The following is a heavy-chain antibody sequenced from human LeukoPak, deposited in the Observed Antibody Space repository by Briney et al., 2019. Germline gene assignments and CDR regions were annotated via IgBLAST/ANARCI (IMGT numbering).Heavy chain of an antibody. V-gene: IGHV4-4*07. D-gene: IGHD6-13*01. CDR1: GGSISSYY. CDR3: ARVLPQQLPQNYYYYYYMDV. CDR2: IYTSGST. Sequence: SSETLSLTCTVSGGSISSYYWSWIRQPAGKGLEWIGRIYTSGSTNYNPSLKSRVTMSVDTSKNQFSLKLSSVTAADTAVYYCARVLPQQLPQNYYYYYYMDVWGKGTTVTISS. J-gene: IGHJ6*03.